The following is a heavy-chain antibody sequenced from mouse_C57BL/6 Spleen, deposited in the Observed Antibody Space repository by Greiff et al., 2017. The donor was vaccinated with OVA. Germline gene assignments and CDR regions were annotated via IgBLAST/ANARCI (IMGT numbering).Heavy chain of an antibody. V-gene: IGHV1-50*01. CDR3: ARCDGYLYAMDY. CDR2: IDPSDSYT. J-gene: IGHJ4*01. Sequence: QVQLQQSGAELVKPGASVKLSCKASGYTFTSYFMQWVKQRPGQGLEWIGEIDPSDSYTNYNQKFKGKATLTVDTSSSTAYMQLSSLTSEDSAVYYCARCDGYLYAMDYWGQGTSVTVSS. D-gene: IGHD2-3*01. CDR1: GYTFTSYF.